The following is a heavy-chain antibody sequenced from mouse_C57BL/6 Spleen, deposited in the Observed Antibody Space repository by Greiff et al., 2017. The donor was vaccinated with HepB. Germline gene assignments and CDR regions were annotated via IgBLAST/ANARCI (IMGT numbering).Heavy chain of an antibody. D-gene: IGHD6-1*01. CDR2: IWSGGST. V-gene: IGHV2-2*01. CDR3: ARNPQPGDYCDY. Sequence: VMLVESGPGLVQPSQTLSITCTVSGFSLTSYGVHWVRQSPGKGLEWLGVIWSGGSTDYNAAFISRLSNSKDKSKSQVFFIMNSLQADDTAIYYCARNPQPGDYCDYWGQGTTLTVSS. J-gene: IGHJ2*01. CDR1: GFSLTSYG.